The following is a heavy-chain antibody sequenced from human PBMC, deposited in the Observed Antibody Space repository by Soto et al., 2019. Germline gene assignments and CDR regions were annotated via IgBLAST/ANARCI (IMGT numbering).Heavy chain of an antibody. CDR1: GYSFTSYW. Sequence: EVQLVQSGAEVKKPGESLQISCKGSGYSFTSYWVGWARQMPGKGLEWMGIIYPSDSDARYSPSFQGHVTISADRSIGTAYLQWSSLKASDTAIYYCARSAAGILAWFDLWGQGTLVTVSS. CDR2: IYPSDSDA. J-gene: IGHJ5*02. V-gene: IGHV5-51*01. CDR3: ARSAAGILAWFDL. D-gene: IGHD6-13*01.